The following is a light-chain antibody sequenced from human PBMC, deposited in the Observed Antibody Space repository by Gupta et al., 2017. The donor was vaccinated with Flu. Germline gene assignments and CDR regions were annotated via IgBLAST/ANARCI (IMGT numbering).Light chain of an antibody. J-gene: IGKJ1*01. CDR2: GAS. V-gene: IGKV3-15*01. CDR1: QSVLSN. Sequence: EIVMTQSPATLSASPGERATLSCRASQSVLSNLAWYQQKPGQAPRLLIYGASTSDTNIPGRFSGSGSGTEFTLTISSRQSEDFAVYYCRQYINWPPWTFGQGTRVEIK. CDR3: RQYINWPPWT.